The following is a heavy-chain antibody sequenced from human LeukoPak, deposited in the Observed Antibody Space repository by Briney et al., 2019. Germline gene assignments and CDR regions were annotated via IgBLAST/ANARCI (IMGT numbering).Heavy chain of an antibody. D-gene: IGHD3-10*01. CDR2: IYTSGST. CDR3: ARHSGWFGDRPYFDY. J-gene: IGHJ4*02. CDR1: GGSISNYY. V-gene: IGHV4-4*07. Sequence: SETLSLTCTVSGGSISNYYWSWIRQPAGKGLEWIGRIYTSGSTNYNPSLKSRVTMSVDTSKNQFSLKLSSVTAADTAVYYCARHSGWFGDRPYFDYWGQGTPVTVSS.